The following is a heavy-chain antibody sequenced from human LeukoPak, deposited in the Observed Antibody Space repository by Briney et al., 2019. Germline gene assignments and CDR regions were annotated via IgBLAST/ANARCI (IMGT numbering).Heavy chain of an antibody. CDR2: ISSNGGST. CDR3: ARSGTMVRGVINYFDY. J-gene: IGHJ4*02. Sequence: GGSLRLSCAASGFTFSSYAMHWVRQAPGKGLEYVSAISSNGGSTYYANSVKGRFTISGDNSKNTLYLQMGSLRAEDMAVYYCARSGTMVRGVINYFDYWGQGTLVTVSS. CDR1: GFTFSSYA. V-gene: IGHV3-64*01. D-gene: IGHD3-10*01.